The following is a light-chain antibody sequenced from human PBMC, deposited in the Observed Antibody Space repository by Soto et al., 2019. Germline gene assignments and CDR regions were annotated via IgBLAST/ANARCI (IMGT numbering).Light chain of an antibody. V-gene: IGKV3-11*01. CDR3: QKRSNRPPGFT. CDR1: QSVSSY. J-gene: IGKJ4*01. Sequence: EIVLTQSPATLSLSPGERATLSCRASQSVSSYLAWYQQKPGQAPRLLIYDASNRATGIPARFSGSGSGTDFTLTISSLEPEDFAVYYWQKRSNRPPGFTIGGGTKVEIK. CDR2: DAS.